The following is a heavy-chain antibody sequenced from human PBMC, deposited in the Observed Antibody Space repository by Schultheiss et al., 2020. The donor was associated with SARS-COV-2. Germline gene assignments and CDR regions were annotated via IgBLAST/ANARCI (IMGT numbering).Heavy chain of an antibody. Sequence: ASVKVSCKASGYTFSSYGISWVRQAPGQGLEWMGWISAYNGNTNYAQKLQGRVTMTTDTSTSTAYMELRSLRSDDTAVYYCARGGTAWAYYYYGMDVWGQGTTVTVSS. V-gene: IGHV1-18*01. D-gene: IGHD2-21*02. J-gene: IGHJ6*02. CDR2: ISAYNGNT. CDR1: GYTFSSYG. CDR3: ARGGTAWAYYYYGMDV.